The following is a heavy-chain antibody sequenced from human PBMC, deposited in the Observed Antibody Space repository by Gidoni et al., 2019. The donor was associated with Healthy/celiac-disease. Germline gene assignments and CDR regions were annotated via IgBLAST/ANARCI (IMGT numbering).Heavy chain of an antibody. Sequence: EVQLVECGGGLVQPGGSLRHSCAASGFTFSSHWMSWVRQAPGKGLEWVANIKQDGSEKYYVDSVKRRFTISRDNAKNSLYLQMNSLRAEDTAVYYCARDRISYYDYWGQGTLVTVSS. CDR3: ARDRISYYDY. CDR2: IKQDGSEK. V-gene: IGHV3-7*01. CDR1: GFTFSSHW. D-gene: IGHD2-15*01. J-gene: IGHJ4*02.